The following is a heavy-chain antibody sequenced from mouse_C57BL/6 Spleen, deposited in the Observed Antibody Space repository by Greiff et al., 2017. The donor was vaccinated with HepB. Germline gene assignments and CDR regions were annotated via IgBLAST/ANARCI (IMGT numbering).Heavy chain of an antibody. V-gene: IGHV1-52*01. CDR2: IDPSDSDT. CDR3: AQMYHDYEIDY. J-gene: IGHJ2*01. D-gene: IGHD2-4*01. Sequence: VQLQQPGAELVRPGSSVKLSCKASGYTFTSYWMHWVKQRPIQGLEWIGNIDPSDSDTHYNQKFKDKATLTVDKSSSTAYMQLSSLTSEDSAVYDSAQMYHDYEIDYWGKGTTLTVSS. CDR1: GYTFTSYW.